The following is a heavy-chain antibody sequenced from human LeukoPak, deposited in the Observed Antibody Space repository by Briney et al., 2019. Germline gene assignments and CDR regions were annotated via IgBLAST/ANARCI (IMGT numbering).Heavy chain of an antibody. CDR3: ARALPHRRLMDTTMEQHWFDP. J-gene: IGHJ5*02. Sequence: GASVKVSCKASGGTFSNYAIGWVRQAPGQGLEWMGLINPSGGSTRYAQKFQGRVTMTRDMSTSTVYMELSSLRSEDTAVYYCARALPHRRLMDTTMEQHWFDPWGQGTLVTVSS. CDR2: INPSGGST. D-gene: IGHD5-18*01. CDR1: GGTFSNYA. V-gene: IGHV1-46*01.